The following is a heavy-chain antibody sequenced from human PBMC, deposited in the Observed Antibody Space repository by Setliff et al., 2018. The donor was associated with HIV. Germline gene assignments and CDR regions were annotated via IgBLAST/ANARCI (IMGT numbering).Heavy chain of an antibody. D-gene: IGHD3-10*01. CDR1: GDSISSYS. V-gene: IGHV4-4*09. CDR2: IFSGGCT. CDR3: ASRIDASGSFPDKNWFDT. J-gene: IGHJ5*01. Sequence: SETLSLTCTVSGDSISSYSWNWIRQSPGGGLEWIGFIFSGGCTKYNPSLQSRVTMSLETSKNQFSLRLTSVTAADPAVYYCASRIDASGSFPDKNWFDTCGHVSLVTVSS.